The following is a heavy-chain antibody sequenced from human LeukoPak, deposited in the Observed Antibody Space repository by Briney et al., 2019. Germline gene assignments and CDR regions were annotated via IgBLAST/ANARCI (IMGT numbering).Heavy chain of an antibody. Sequence: GASVKVSCKASGYTFTSYGISWVRQAPGQGLEWMGGIIPIFGTANYAQKFQGRVTITTDESTSTAYMELSSLRSEDTAVYYCARETAYGGNSYYFDYWGQGTLVTVSS. CDR1: GYTFTSYG. V-gene: IGHV1-69*05. CDR3: ARETAYGGNSYYFDY. J-gene: IGHJ4*02. CDR2: IIPIFGTA. D-gene: IGHD4-23*01.